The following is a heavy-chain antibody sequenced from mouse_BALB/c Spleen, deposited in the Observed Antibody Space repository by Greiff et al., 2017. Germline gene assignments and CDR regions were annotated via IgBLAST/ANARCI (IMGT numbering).Heavy chain of an antibody. Sequence: EVKLMESGGDLVKPGGSLKLSCAASGFTFSSYGMSWVRQTPDKRLEWVATISSGGSYTYYPDSVKGRFTISRDNAKNILYLQMSSLRSEDTAMYYCARGTIYYDYGYAMDYWGQGTSVTVSS. D-gene: IGHD2-4*01. V-gene: IGHV5-6*01. J-gene: IGHJ4*01. CDR2: ISSGGSYT. CDR1: GFTFSSYG. CDR3: ARGTIYYDYGYAMDY.